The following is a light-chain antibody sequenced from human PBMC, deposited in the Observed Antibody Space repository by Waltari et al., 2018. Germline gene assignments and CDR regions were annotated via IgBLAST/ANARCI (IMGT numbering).Light chain of an antibody. J-gene: IGLJ1*01. V-gene: IGLV3-21*02. CDR2: DDG. CDR3: QVWDSGSDHYV. CDR1: KIGSKH. Sequence: SYELTQPPSVSVAPGQTARITCDGAKIGSKHVHWYQHKPGQAPVLGVYDDGDRPSGIPERFSGSNAGNTAALTIRRVDAGDEAEYYCQVWDSGSDHYVFGTVTKVTVL.